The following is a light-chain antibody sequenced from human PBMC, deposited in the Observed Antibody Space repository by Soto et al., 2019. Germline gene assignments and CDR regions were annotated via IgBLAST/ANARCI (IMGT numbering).Light chain of an antibody. V-gene: IGKV3-20*01. Sequence: EIVLTHSPGSLSFSPLQIATLSFSSSQSVSSNYLAWYQQKPGQAPRLLISGASSRAADIPDRFSGSGSGTDFTLTINRLEPEDFAVYYCQKYDSSPRKFGQGTKVDIK. CDR1: QSVSSNY. CDR2: GAS. J-gene: IGKJ1*01. CDR3: QKYDSSPRK.